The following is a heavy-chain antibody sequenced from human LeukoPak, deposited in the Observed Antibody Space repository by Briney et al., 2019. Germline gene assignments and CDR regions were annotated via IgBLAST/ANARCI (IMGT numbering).Heavy chain of an antibody. D-gene: IGHD2-21*02. CDR3: ASAVTGSLFR. CDR2: LKQDGSEK. Sequence: GGSLRLSCAASGFTFSSYWMSWVRQAPGKGLEWVANLKQDGSEKNYVESLKGRVTISRDNAKKTLYLQMNSVRAEDTAVYYCASAVTGSLFRWGQGTLVTVSS. J-gene: IGHJ4*02. V-gene: IGHV3-7*01. CDR1: GFTFSSYW.